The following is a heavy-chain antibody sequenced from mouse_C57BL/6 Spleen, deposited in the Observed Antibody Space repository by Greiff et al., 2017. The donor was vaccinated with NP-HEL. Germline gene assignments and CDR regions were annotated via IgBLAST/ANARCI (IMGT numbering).Heavy chain of an antibody. CDR3: ARSGSYSNYALYAMGY. Sequence: QVQLQQPGAELVKPGASVKMSCKASGYTFTSYWITWVKQRPGQGLEWIGDIYPGSGSTNYNEKFKSKATLTVDTSSSTAYMQLSSLTSEDSAVYYCARSGSYSNYALYAMGYWGQGTSVTVSS. J-gene: IGHJ4*01. V-gene: IGHV1-55*01. CDR1: GYTFTSYW. CDR2: IYPGSGST. D-gene: IGHD2-5*01.